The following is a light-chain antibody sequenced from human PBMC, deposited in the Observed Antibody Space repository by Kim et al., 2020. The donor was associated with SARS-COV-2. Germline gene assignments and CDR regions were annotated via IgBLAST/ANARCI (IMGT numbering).Light chain of an antibody. V-gene: IGLV3-9*01. CDR1: NIGSKN. CDR3: QVWDSSTVV. CDR2: RDS. J-gene: IGLJ2*01. Sequence: SVARGQTARITGGGNNIGSKNVHWSQQKPGQAPVLVIYRDSNRPSGIPERFSGSNSGNTATLTISRAQAGDEADYYCQVWDSSTVVFGGGTQLTVL.